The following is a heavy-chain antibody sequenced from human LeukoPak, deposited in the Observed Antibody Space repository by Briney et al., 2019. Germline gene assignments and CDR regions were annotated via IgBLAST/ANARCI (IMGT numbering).Heavy chain of an antibody. CDR2: INSDGSST. CDR3: AKDAAARLDYFDY. J-gene: IGHJ4*02. V-gene: IGHV3-74*01. Sequence: GGSLRLSCAASGFTFSSYWMHWVRQAPGKGLVWVSRINSDGSSTSYADSVKGQFTISRDNAKNTLYLQMNSLRAEDTAVYYCAKDAAARLDYFDYWGQGTLVTVSS. CDR1: GFTFSSYW. D-gene: IGHD6-6*01.